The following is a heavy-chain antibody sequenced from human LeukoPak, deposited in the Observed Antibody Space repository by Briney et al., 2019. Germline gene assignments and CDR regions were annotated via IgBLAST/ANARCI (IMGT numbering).Heavy chain of an antibody. CDR3: AKDRDASYYYDSSAYGH. J-gene: IGHJ4*02. CDR1: GFTFSSYA. V-gene: IGHV3-23*01. D-gene: IGHD3-22*01. CDR2: IRGSGGST. Sequence: GGSLRLSCAASGFTFSSYAMSWVRQAPGKGLEWVSPIRGSGGSTYYADSVKGRFTISRDNSKDTLFLQINSLRAEDTAVYYCAKDRDASYYYDSSAYGHWGQGTLVTVSS.